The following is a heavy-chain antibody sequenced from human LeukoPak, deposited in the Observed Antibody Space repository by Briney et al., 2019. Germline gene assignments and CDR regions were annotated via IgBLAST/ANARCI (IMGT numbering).Heavy chain of an antibody. CDR3: ARAGAGGLDFDY. CDR1: GYTFTSYD. D-gene: IGHD7-27*01. CDR2: MNPNSGNT. V-gene: IGHV1-8*03. J-gene: IGHJ4*02. Sequence: ASVKVSCKASGYTFTSYDINWVRQATGQGLEWMGWMNPNSGNTGYAQKFQGRVTITRNTSISTAYTELSSLRSEDTAVYYCARAGAGGLDFDYWGQGTLVTVSS.